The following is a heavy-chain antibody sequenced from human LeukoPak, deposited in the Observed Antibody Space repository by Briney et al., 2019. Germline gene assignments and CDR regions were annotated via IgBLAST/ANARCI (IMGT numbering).Heavy chain of an antibody. J-gene: IGHJ4*02. V-gene: IGHV3-30*04. D-gene: IGHD3-22*01. Sequence: PGGSLRLSCAASGFTFSSYAMHWVRRAPGKGLEWVAVISYDGSNKYYADSVKGRFTISRDNSKNTLYLQMKSLRAEDTAVYYXXXXXXXFDSSGQTYFDYWGQGTLVTVSS. CDR1: GFTFSSYA. CDR2: ISYDGSNK. CDR3: XXXXXXFDSSGQTYFDY.